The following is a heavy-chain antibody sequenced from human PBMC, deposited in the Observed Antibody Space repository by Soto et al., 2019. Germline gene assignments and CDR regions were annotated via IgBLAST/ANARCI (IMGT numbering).Heavy chain of an antibody. CDR1: GYTFTSYG. Sequence: ASVKVSCKTSGYTFTSYGIAWVRQAPGQGLEWMGWISTSRGNTNYAQKFQGRVTMTTDTSTSTAYMELRSLRSDDTAVYYCATRSPAFDFWGQGTLVTVSS. J-gene: IGHJ4*02. V-gene: IGHV1-18*01. CDR3: ATRSPAFDF. CDR2: ISTSRGNT.